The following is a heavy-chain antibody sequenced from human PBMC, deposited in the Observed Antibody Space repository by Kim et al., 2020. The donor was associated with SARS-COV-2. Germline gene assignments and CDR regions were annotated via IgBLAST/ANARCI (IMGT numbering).Heavy chain of an antibody. CDR3: AREPVLRYFDWLSTEHYGMDV. CDR2: IYTSGST. J-gene: IGHJ6*02. V-gene: IGHV4-61*02. D-gene: IGHD3-9*01. CDR1: GGSISSGSYY. Sequence: SETLSLTCTVSGGSISSGSYYWSWIRQHAGKGLEWIGRIYTSGSTNYNPSLKSRVTISVDTSKNQFSLKLSSVTAADTAVYYCAREPVLRYFDWLSTEHYGMDVWGQGTTVTVSS.